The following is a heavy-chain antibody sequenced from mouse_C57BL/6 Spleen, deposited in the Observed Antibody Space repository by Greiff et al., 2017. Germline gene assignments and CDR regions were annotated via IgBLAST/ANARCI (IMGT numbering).Heavy chain of an antibody. CDR1: GYTFTSYW. D-gene: IGHD2-4*01. CDR2: IYPGNSDT. V-gene: IGHV1-5*01. J-gene: IGHJ1*03. CDR3: TISTMSMRYFDV. Sequence: EVQLQQSGTVLARPGASVKMSCKTSGYTFTSYWMHWVKQRPGQGLEWIGAIYPGNSDTSYNQKFKGKAKLTAVTSASTAYMKLSSLTNEDSAVYDGTISTMSMRYFDVWGTGTTVTVSS.